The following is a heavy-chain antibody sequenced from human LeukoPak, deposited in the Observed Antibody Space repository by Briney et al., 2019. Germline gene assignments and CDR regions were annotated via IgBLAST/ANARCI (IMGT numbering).Heavy chain of an antibody. CDR1: GGSISSSYYY. CDR2: IYYSGST. CDR3: ASSYYDFWSGYSYGMDV. D-gene: IGHD3-3*01. V-gene: IGHV4-39*01. J-gene: IGHJ6*02. Sequence: PSETLSLTCTVSGGSISSSYYYWGWIRQPPGKGLEWIGSIYYSGSTYYNPSLKSRVTISVDTSKNQFSLKLRSVTAADTAVYYCASSYYDFWSGYSYGMDVWGQGTTVTVSS.